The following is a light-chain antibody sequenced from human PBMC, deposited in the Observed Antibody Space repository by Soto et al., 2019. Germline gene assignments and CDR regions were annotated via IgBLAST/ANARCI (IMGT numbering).Light chain of an antibody. J-gene: IGKJ1*01. Sequence: IQMTQSPSNLSASVGDRVTITCRASQSISTWLAWYQQKPGKAPKLLIYDASSLESGVPSRFSGSGSGTEFTLTISSLQPEDFASYYCQQHNSYSTFGQGTKVAIK. CDR2: DAS. CDR1: QSISTW. V-gene: IGKV1-5*01. CDR3: QQHNSYST.